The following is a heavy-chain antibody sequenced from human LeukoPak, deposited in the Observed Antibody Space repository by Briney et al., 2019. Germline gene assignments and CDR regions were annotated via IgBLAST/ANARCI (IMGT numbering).Heavy chain of an antibody. D-gene: IGHD4-23*01. Sequence: GGSLRLSCAASGFTFDDYAMHWVRQPPGKGLEWVSGISWNSGSKGYADSVRGRFTISRDNAKNSLYLQMNSLRVEDTALYYCTKGPLPDYGGNHFDYWGQGTLVTVS. CDR3: TKGPLPDYGGNHFDY. CDR1: GFTFDDYA. J-gene: IGHJ4*02. CDR2: ISWNSGSK. V-gene: IGHV3-9*01.